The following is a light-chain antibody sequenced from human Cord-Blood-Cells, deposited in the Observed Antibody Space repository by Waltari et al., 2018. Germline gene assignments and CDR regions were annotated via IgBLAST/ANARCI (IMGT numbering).Light chain of an antibody. J-gene: IGLJ3*02. CDR2: DVS. V-gene: IGLV2-11*01. Sequence: QSALTQPRSVSGSPGQSVTISVTGTSRDVGGDHYVSWYQQHPGKAPNLMIYDVSTRPSGVPDRFSGSKSGNTASLTISGLQAEDEADYYCCSYAGSYTWVFGGGTKLTVL. CDR1: SRDVGGDHY. CDR3: CSYAGSYTWV.